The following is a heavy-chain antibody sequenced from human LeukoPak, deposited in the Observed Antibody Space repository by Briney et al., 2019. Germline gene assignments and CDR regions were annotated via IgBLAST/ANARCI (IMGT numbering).Heavy chain of an antibody. J-gene: IGHJ6*03. CDR1: GASINSYY. D-gene: IGHD6-13*01. V-gene: IGHV4-4*07. Sequence: SETLSLTCTVSGASINSYYWSWIRQPAGKGLEWIGRIYTSGSTNYNPSLKSRVTISVDTSKNQFSLKLSSVTAADTAVYYCARDAGSSWYDYMDVWGKGTTVTISS. CDR3: ARDAGSSWYDYMDV. CDR2: IYTSGST.